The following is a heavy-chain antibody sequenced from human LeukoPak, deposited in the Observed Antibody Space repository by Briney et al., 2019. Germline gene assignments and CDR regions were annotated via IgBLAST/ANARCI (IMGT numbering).Heavy chain of an antibody. V-gene: IGHV3-21*01. CDR3: ARDRDYYNYFEY. CDR2: ISSSSSYI. Sequence: PGGSLRLSCAASGFNFSSHNMNWVRQAPGKGLEWVSSISSSSSYIHYADSVKGRFTMSRDNAKNSLYLQMNGLRAEDTAVYYCARDRDYYNYFEYWGQGTLVTVSS. CDR1: GFNFSSHN. D-gene: IGHD3-10*01. J-gene: IGHJ4*02.